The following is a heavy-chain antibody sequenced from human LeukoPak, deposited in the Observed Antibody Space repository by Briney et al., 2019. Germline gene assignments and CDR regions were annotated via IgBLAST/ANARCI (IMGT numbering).Heavy chain of an antibody. CDR1: GGSITSYY. J-gene: IGHJ4*02. D-gene: IGHD5-24*01. Sequence: SETLSLTCTVSGGSITSYYWSWIRQPPGKGLEWIGYIYYSGNTNYNPSLKSRVTISVDTSKNQFSLKLSSVTAADTAVHYCAREDGSTSSFDYWGQGTLVTVSS. CDR2: IYYSGNT. CDR3: AREDGSTSSFDY. V-gene: IGHV4-59*01.